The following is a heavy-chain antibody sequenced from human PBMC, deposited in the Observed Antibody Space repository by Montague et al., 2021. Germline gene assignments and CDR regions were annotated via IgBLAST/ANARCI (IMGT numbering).Heavy chain of an antibody. CDR2: HIGSGCST. J-gene: IGHJ4*02. CDR1: GFIFSSYA. D-gene: IGHD6-19*01. Sequence: SLRLSCAASGFIFSSYAMSLVRQAPGKGLEWVSGHIGSGCSTFYADSVKGRFSISQDNSNHTLCLLMNSLGAEDTAVYYCDKVCSGWSLYFDYWGQGTLVTVSS. CDR3: DKVCSGWSLYFDY. V-gene: IGHV3-23*01.